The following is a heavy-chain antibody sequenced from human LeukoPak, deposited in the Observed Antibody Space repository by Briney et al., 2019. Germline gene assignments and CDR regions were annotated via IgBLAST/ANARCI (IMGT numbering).Heavy chain of an antibody. V-gene: IGHV3-53*01. J-gene: IGHJ4*02. Sequence: GGSLRLSCAASGFTVSSNYMSWVRQAPGKGLEWVSVIYSGGSTYYADSVKGRFTISRDNSKNTLYLQMNSLRAEDTAVYYCAKADSYYDILTGYYGYFDYWGQGTLVTVSS. CDR2: IYSGGST. CDR3: AKADSYYDILTGYYGYFDY. D-gene: IGHD3-9*01. CDR1: GFTVSSNY.